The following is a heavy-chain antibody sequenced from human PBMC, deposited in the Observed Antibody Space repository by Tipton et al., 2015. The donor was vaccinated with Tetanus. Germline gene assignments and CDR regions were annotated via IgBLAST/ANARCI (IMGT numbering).Heavy chain of an antibody. D-gene: IGHD4-17*01. Sequence: TLSLTCTVSGGSISTGGYSWRWIRQPPGKGLECIGYIYRTGSTNYNPSLKSRVTISIDTSNNQFSLKLNSVTAADTAVYYCASSAVTRWGPGTLVTVSS. V-gene: IGHV4-30-2*01. CDR3: ASSAVTR. J-gene: IGHJ4*02. CDR2: IYRTGST. CDR1: GGSISTGGYS.